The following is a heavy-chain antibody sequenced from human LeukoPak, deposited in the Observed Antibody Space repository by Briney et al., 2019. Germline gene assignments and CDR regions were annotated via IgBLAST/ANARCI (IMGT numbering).Heavy chain of an antibody. CDR2: IYYSGST. CDR1: GGSISSSSYY. J-gene: IGHJ2*01. CDR3: ARSSRSMAAAAYWYFDL. V-gene: IGHV4-39*07. Sequence: SETLSLTCTVSGGSISSSSYYWGWIRQPPGKGLEWIGSIYYSGSTYYNPSLKSRVTISVDTSKNQFSLNLSSVTAADTAVYYCARSSRSMAAAAYWYFDLWGRGTLVTVSS. D-gene: IGHD6-13*01.